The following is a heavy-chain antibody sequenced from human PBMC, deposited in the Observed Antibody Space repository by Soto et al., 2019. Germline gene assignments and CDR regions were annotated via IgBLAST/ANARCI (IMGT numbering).Heavy chain of an antibody. CDR1: GGSFSGYY. J-gene: IGHJ5*01. CDR3: TRRSRWYYYGTESYYHTWFDS. D-gene: IGHD3-10*01. CDR2: IHNSGST. V-gene: IGHV4-34*01. Sequence: SXTLSLTCAVYGGSFSGYYWGWIRQPPGKGLEWIGSIHNSGSTYFNPSLKSRVTISVDTSKNQFSLKLSSVTAADTAVYFCTRRSRWYYYGTESYYHTWFDSWGQGTLVTXSS.